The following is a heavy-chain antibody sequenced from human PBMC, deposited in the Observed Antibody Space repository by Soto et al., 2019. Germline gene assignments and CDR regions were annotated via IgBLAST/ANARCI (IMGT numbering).Heavy chain of an antibody. J-gene: IGHJ4*02. CDR2: VSHDGRNT. D-gene: IGHD6-19*01. CDR3: AKGGRQWLVTSDFNY. V-gene: IGHV3-30*18. Sequence: VQLVESGGGVVQPGRSLRLSCAASGFTFSDYAMHWVRQAPGKGLEWVAVVSHDGRNTHYADSVKGRFTLARDSSKNAVSLGMTSRRAEAAAVYYFAKGGRQWLVTSDFNYWGQGALVTVSS. CDR1: GFTFSDYA.